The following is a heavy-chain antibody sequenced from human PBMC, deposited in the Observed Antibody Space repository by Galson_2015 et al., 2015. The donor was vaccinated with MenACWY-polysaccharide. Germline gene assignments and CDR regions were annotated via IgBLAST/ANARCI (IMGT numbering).Heavy chain of an antibody. CDR1: GYSFSSYW. Sequence: QSGAEVKKPGESLKISCKGSGYSFSSYWIGWVRQMPGKGLEWMGIIYPGDSDPRYSPSFQGQVTISADQSISTAYLQWSSLKASDTAMYYCATSPGGGIDGYNYGTHFDYWGQGTLVTVSS. CDR3: ATSPGGGIDGYNYGTHFDY. V-gene: IGHV5-51*03. CDR2: IYPGDSDP. D-gene: IGHD5-24*01. J-gene: IGHJ4*02.